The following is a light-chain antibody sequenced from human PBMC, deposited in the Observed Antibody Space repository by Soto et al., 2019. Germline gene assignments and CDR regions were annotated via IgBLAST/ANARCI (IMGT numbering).Light chain of an antibody. V-gene: IGLV2-8*01. CDR2: EVS. CDR1: SSDVGGYNY. Sequence: QSVLTQPPSASGSPGQSVTISCTVTSSDVGGYNYVSWYQQHPGKAPKLMIYEVSKRPSGVPDRFSGSKSGNTASLTVSGLQAEDEADYYCSSYAGSYVFGTGTKVTVL. J-gene: IGLJ1*01. CDR3: SSYAGSYV.